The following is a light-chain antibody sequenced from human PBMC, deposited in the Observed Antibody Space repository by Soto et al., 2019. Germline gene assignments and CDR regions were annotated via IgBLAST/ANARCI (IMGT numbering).Light chain of an antibody. CDR2: AAS. J-gene: IGKJ2*01. CDR1: QNIFTY. Sequence: DLQVTQSPSSLSASVGDRVTITCRASQNIFTYLNWYQQRPGKAPNLLIYAASNLQSGVPSRFSGSGSGTDFTLTISSLQPEDFAIYYCQHSYSSPTFGQGTKLEIK. CDR3: QHSYSSPT. V-gene: IGKV1-39*01.